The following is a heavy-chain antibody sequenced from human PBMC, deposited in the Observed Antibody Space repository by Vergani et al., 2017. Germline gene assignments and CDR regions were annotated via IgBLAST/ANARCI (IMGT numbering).Heavy chain of an antibody. D-gene: IGHD3-10*01. CDR2: ISGRGGST. CDR1: GFTFSSYA. Sequence: EVQLLESGGGLVQPGGSLRLSCAASGFTFSSYAMSWVRQAPGKGLEWVSAISGRGGSTYYADSVKGRFTISRDNSKNTLYLQMNSLRAEDTAVYYCAKVTRVAYYYGSGSYGYWGQGTLVTVSS. J-gene: IGHJ4*02. V-gene: IGHV3-23*01. CDR3: AKVTRVAYYYGSGSYGY.